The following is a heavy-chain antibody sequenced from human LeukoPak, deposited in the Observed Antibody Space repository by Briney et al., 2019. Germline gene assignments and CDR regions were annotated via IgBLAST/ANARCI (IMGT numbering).Heavy chain of an antibody. CDR1: GGSISSSSYY. J-gene: IGHJ4*02. D-gene: IGHD3-16*02. Sequence: SETLSLTCTVSGGSISSSSYYWGWIRQPPGKGLEWIGSIYYSGSTYYNPSLKSRVTISVDKSKNQFSLKLSSVTAADTAVYYCARDSYDYVWGTYRYIPLAYFDYWGPGTLVTVSS. V-gene: IGHV4-39*07. CDR3: ARDSYDYVWGTYRYIPLAYFDY. CDR2: IYYSGST.